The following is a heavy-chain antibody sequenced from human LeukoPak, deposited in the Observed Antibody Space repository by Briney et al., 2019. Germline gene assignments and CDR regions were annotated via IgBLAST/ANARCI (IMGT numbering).Heavy chain of an antibody. J-gene: IGHJ4*02. CDR3: AKDVGKWESLHFFDY. CDR1: GFTLSTNA. D-gene: IGHD1-26*01. CDR2: ISGSGAST. Sequence: GGSLRLSCLTSGFTLSTNAMSWVRQAPGKGLEWISGISGSGASTYYADSVKGRFTISRDDSRNTPYLQMNSLRGDDTAVYYCAKDVGKWESLHFFDYWGQGTLVTVSS. V-gene: IGHV3-23*01.